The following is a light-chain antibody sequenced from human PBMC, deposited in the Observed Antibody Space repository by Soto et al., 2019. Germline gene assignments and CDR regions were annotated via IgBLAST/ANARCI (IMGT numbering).Light chain of an antibody. CDR1: QTVTSN. V-gene: IGKV3-15*01. J-gene: IGKJ2*01. CDR2: GAS. CDR3: QQYNNWPHT. Sequence: EIVLTQSPGTLSLSPGERATLSCGASQTVTSNYLAWYQQKPGQAPRLLIFGASTRATGVPVRFSGSGSGTEFTLTINSLQSEDFAVYYCQQYNNWPHTFGQGTKVDIK.